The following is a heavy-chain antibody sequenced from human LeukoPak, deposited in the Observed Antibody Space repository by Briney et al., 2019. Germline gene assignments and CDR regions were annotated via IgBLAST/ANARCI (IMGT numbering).Heavy chain of an antibody. V-gene: IGHV3-7*01. J-gene: IGHJ4*02. CDR2: IKKEGSEK. Sequence: GGSLRLSCAPSGFTLSSYWMSWVRQAPGEGREWVANIKKEGSEKYYVDSVKGRFTISRDNAKNSLYLQMNSLRAEDTAVYYCARVYDFWSGYFGYWGQGTLVTVSS. CDR1: GFTLSSYW. CDR3: ARVYDFWSGYFGY. D-gene: IGHD3-3*01.